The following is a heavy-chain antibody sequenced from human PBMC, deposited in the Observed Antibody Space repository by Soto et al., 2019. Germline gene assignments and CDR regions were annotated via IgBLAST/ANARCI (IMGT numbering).Heavy chain of an antibody. Sequence: SETLSLTCAVSGGSIISGGYSWSWIRQPPGKGLEWIGSIYHSGSTYYNPSLKSRVTISVDTSKNQFSLKLSSVTAADTAVYYCASSAKLYCSSTRCYRAPDYWGQGTLVTVSS. D-gene: IGHD2-2*02. CDR2: IYHSGST. J-gene: IGHJ4*02. CDR3: ASSAKLYCSSTRCYRAPDY. CDR1: GGSIISGGYS. V-gene: IGHV4-30-2*03.